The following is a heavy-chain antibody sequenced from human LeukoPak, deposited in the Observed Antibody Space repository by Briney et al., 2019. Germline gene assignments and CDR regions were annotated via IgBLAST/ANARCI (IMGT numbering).Heavy chain of an antibody. CDR2: IYYSGTT. CDR1: GGSISSAGYY. V-gene: IGHV4-31*03. CDR3: AREKWETVFAFDI. J-gene: IGHJ3*02. D-gene: IGHD1-26*01. Sequence: SQTLSLTCSVSGGSISSAGYYWSWIRQHPGKGLEWIVYIYYSGTTYYNPSLKSRLTISVDTSNNQLSLKLSSVTAADTAVYYCAREKWETVFAFDIWGQGTVVTVSS.